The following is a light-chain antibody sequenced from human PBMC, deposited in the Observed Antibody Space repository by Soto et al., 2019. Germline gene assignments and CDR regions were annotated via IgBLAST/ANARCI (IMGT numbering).Light chain of an antibody. CDR1: QSVSNW. J-gene: IGKJ1*01. CDR2: EGS. CDR3: QQDDTYSRT. V-gene: IGKV1-5*03. Sequence: DIQMTQSPSALSASVGDRVTITCRASQSVSNWLAWYRQKPGEAPKLLIYEGSTLEREVQSSFSGSGSGTEFNLPISSLQPDNFATFYCQQDDTYSRTFGKGTEVEVK.